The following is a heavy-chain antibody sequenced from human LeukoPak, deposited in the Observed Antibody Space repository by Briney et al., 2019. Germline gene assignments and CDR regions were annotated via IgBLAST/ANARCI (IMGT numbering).Heavy chain of an antibody. CDR1: GYSFTSYW. CDR3: ARHTYYYGSGSYDAFDI. V-gene: IGHV5-51*01. D-gene: IGHD3-10*01. J-gene: IGHJ3*02. CDR2: IYPGDSDT. Sequence: GESLKISCKGSGYSFTSYWIGWVRQMPGKGLEWMGIIYPGDSDTRYSPSFQGQVTISADKSISTAYLQWSSLKASDTAMYYCARHTYYYGSGSYDAFDIWGQGTMVTVSS.